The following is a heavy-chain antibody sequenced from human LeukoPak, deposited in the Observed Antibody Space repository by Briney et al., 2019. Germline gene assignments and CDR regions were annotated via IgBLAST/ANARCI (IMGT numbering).Heavy chain of an antibody. V-gene: IGHV4-31*03. D-gene: IGHD2-21*01. J-gene: IGHJ4*02. CDR3: ARIDFVDYYFDY. CDR1: GGSISSGGYY. CDR2: IYYSGST. Sequence: SETLSLPCTVSGGSISSGGYYWSWIRQHPGKGLDWIGYIYYSGSTYYNPSLTSRVTISVHTSKNQFSLKLSSVTAADTAVYYCARIDFVDYYFDYWGQGTLVTVSS.